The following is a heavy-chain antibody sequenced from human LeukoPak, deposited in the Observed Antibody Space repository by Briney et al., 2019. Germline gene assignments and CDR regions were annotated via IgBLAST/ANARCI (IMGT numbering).Heavy chain of an antibody. V-gene: IGHV5-51*01. CDR3: ARNYYGSGEASNFDY. CDR1: GYSFTSYW. J-gene: IGHJ4*02. CDR2: IYPGDSDT. D-gene: IGHD3-10*01. Sequence: GESLKISCKGSGYSFTSYWIGWVRQMPGKGLEWMGIIYPGDSDTRYSPSFQGQVTISADKSISTAYLQWSSLKASDTAMYYCARNYYGSGEASNFDYWGQGTLVTVSS.